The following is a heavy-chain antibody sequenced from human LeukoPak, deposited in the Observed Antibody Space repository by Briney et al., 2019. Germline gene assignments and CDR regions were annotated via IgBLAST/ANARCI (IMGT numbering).Heavy chain of an antibody. J-gene: IGHJ4*02. V-gene: IGHV4-34*01. D-gene: IGHD3-22*01. CDR1: GGSFSGYY. CDR3: ARAGDSSGYSDC. CDR2: INHSGRT. Sequence: KPSETLSLTCTVYGGSFSGYYWTWIRQPPGKGLEWIGEINHSGRTNYNPSLKSRVTISVDTSKNQFSLKLSSVTAADTAVYYCARAGDSSGYSDCWGQGTLVTVSS.